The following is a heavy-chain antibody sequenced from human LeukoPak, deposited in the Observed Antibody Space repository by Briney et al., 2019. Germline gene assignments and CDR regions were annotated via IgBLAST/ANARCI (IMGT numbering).Heavy chain of an antibody. CDR1: GFTFSSYA. J-gene: IGHJ4*02. CDR3: ARDRTHYYGSASYLPY. D-gene: IGHD3-10*01. CDR2: ISGSGGST. Sequence: PGGSLRLSCAASGFTFSSYAMSWVRQAARKGLEWVSGISGSGGSTYYADSEKGRFTISRDNSKNTLYLQMTSLRAEDTAVYYGARDRTHYYGSASYLPYWGQGTLVTVSS. V-gene: IGHV3-23*01.